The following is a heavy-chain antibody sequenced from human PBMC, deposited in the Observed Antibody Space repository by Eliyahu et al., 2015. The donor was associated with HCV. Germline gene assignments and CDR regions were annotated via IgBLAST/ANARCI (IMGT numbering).Heavy chain of an antibody. CDR2: ISSSSSYI. Sequence: EVQLVESGGGLVKPGGSLRLSCAASGFTFSSYSMNWVRQAPGKGLEWVSSISSSSSYIYYADSVKGRFTISRDNAKNSLYLQMNSLRAEDTAVYYCARDTGGGIAAAGTDYWGQGTLVTVSS. CDR1: GFTFSSYS. D-gene: IGHD6-13*01. CDR3: ARDTGGGIAAAGTDY. V-gene: IGHV3-21*01. J-gene: IGHJ4*02.